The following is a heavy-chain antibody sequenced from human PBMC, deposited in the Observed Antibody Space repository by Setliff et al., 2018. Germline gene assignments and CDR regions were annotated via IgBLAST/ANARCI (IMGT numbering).Heavy chain of an antibody. J-gene: IGHJ6*03. D-gene: IGHD6-19*01. CDR3: VRTDYSDGRYSMDV. V-gene: IGHV4-31*09. Sequence: PSETLSLTCTVSGGSIKTSGYYWSWIRQHPGKGLEWIGYIYFTGSTDYNPSLKSRVTISVDKSTNQFSLKLNSVTAADTAVYYCVRTDYSDGRYSMDVWGKGTTVTVSS. CDR2: IYFTGST. CDR1: GGSIKTSGYY.